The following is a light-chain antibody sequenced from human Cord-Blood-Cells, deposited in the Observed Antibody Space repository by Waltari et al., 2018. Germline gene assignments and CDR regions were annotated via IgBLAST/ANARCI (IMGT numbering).Light chain of an antibody. CDR3: QKYNSAPFT. J-gene: IGKJ3*01. Sequence: DIQMTQSPSSLSASVGARVTITCRASQGISNYIAWYHQKPGKMPNLLIYAASTLQSGVPSRFSGSGSGTDYTVTISSLQPEYVATYYCQKYNSAPFTFGPGTKVDIK. CDR2: AAS. CDR1: QGISNY. V-gene: IGKV1-27*01.